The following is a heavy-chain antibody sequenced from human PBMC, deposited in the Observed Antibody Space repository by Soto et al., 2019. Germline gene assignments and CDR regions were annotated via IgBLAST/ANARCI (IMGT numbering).Heavy chain of an antibody. Sequence: GAPVKVSCKASGYTFTSYGISWVRQAPGQGLEWMGWISAYNGNTNYAQKLQGRVTMTTDTSTSTAYMELRSLRSDDTAVYYCARVHSLLRYFDWSPFDYWGQGTLVTVSS. V-gene: IGHV1-18*01. CDR2: ISAYNGNT. J-gene: IGHJ4*02. CDR3: ARVHSLLRYFDWSPFDY. D-gene: IGHD3-9*01. CDR1: GYTFTSYG.